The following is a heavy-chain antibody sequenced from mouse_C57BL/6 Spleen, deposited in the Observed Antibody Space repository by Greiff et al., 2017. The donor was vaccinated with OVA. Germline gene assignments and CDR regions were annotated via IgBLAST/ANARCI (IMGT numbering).Heavy chain of an antibody. CDR2: IDPSDSYT. CDR3: ARQMVTNYFDY. J-gene: IGHJ2*01. Sequence: QVQLQQPGAELVMPGASVKLSCKASGYTFTSYWMHWVKQRPGQGLEWIGEIDPSDSYTNYNQKFKGKSTLTVDKSSSTAYMQRSSLTSEDSAVYYCARQMVTNYFDYWGQGTTLTVSS. CDR1: GYTFTSYW. D-gene: IGHD2-2*01. V-gene: IGHV1-69*01.